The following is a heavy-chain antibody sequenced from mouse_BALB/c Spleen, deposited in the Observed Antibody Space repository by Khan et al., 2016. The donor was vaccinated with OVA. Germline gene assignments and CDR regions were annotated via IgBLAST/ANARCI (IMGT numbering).Heavy chain of an antibody. J-gene: IGHJ3*01. CDR3: TRSGYGNPFAY. D-gene: IGHD2-1*01. V-gene: IGHV1-53*01. Sequence: QVQLQQSGAELVKPGASVKLSCKASGYTFSSYYMYWVQQRPGQGLEWIGGINPNNGGHNFNEKLKTKDTLTVDKSSSTAYMHLSSLTSDYSAFYYCTRSGYGNPFAYCGQGTLVTFSP. CDR1: GYTFSSYY. CDR2: INPNNGGH.